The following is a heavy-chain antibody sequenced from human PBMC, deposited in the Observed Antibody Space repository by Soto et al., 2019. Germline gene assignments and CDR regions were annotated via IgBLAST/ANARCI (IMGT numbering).Heavy chain of an antibody. CDR2: ISSVRTIM. J-gene: IGHJ4*02. D-gene: IGHD2-8*01. CDR1: GFTFSSYS. Sequence: PGGSLRLSCAASGFTFSSYSINWVRQAPGKGLEWVSYISSVRTIMYYADSVKGRFTVSRDNAKNSLYLQMNNLREEDTAMYYCARDSNGPPHIHYSGQGAPVTVSS. CDR3: ARDSNGPPHIHY. V-gene: IGHV3-48*02.